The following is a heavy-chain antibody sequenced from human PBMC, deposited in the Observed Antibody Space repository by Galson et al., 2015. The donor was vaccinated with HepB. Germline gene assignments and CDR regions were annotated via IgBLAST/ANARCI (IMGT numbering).Heavy chain of an antibody. J-gene: IGHJ3*01. V-gene: IGHV4-39*01. CDR2: IYDSGSA. CDR1: GGSISSSGFY. CDR3: SRHKRKGALYSGSVSSDTFDV. D-gene: IGHD3-10*01. Sequence: LSLTCTVSGGSISSSGFYWDWIRQPPGKRLEWLGSIYDSGSAYFNPSLKGRVALSVDTSKNQFSLKLSSVTAADAAVYYCSRHKRKGALYSGSVSSDTFDVWGPGTMVIVSS.